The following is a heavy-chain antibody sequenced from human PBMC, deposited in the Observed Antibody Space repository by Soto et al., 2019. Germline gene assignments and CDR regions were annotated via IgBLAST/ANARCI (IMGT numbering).Heavy chain of an antibody. V-gene: IGHV3-30-3*01. J-gene: IGHJ6*02. CDR3: ARGFFGYYYYYYGMDV. CDR1: GFTFSSYA. D-gene: IGHD3-16*01. CDR2: ISYDGSNK. Sequence: GGSLRLSCAASGFTFSSYAMHWVRQAPGKGLEWVAVISYDGSNKYYADSVKGRFTISRDNSKNTLYLQMNSLRAEDTAVYYCARGFFGYYYYYYGMDVWGQGTTVTVSS.